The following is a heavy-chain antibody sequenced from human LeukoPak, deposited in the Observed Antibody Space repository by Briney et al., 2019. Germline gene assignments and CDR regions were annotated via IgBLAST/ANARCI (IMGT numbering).Heavy chain of an antibody. V-gene: IGHV3-20*04. D-gene: IGHD3-3*01. CDR3: ASTIFGGFDP. CDR1: GFTFDDYG. J-gene: IGHJ5*02. Sequence: TGGSLRLSCAASGFTFDDYGMNWVRQATGKGLEWVSGINWNGGSTGYADSVKGRFTISRDNAKNSLYLQMNSLRAEDTALYYCASTIFGGFDPWGQGTLVTVSS. CDR2: INWNGGST.